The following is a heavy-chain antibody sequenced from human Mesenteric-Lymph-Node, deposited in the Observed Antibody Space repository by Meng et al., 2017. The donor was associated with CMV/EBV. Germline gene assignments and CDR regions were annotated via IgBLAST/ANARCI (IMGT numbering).Heavy chain of an antibody. D-gene: IGHD2-15*01. J-gene: IGHJ6*02. CDR3: ARGDCSGGRCYYYNAMDV. CDR1: GYSFTSYW. Sequence: GESLKISCKGSGYSFTSYWIGWVRQMPGKGLEWMGIIYPGDSDTRYSPSFQGQVTISADKSINTAYLQWSSLKASDTAIYYCARGDCSGGRCYYYNAMDVWGQGTTVTVSS. V-gene: IGHV5-51*01. CDR2: IYPGDSDT.